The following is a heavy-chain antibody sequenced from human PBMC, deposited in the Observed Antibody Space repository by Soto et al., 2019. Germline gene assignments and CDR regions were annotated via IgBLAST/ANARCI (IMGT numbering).Heavy chain of an antibody. CDR3: ARDFPSYSGYDRRTYYFDY. D-gene: IGHD5-12*01. Sequence: PGGSLRLSCAASGFNFRSYSMDWVRQAPGKGLEWVSYISGSSSTIYYADSVKGRFTISRDTAKSSLYLQMNSLRDEDTAVYYCARDFPSYSGYDRRTYYFDYWGQGTLVTVSS. V-gene: IGHV3-48*02. CDR1: GFNFRSYS. J-gene: IGHJ4*01. CDR2: ISGSSSTI.